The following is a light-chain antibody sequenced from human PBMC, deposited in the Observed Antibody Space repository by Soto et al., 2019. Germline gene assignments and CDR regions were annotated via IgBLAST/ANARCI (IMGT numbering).Light chain of an antibody. J-gene: IGLJ3*02. Sequence: QSVLTLPPSASASPGQSVTISCTGSSGDIGAYNYVSWYQQHPGKAPKLIIYEVNKRPSGVPDRFSGSKSGITASLTVSGLPADDEADYYCGAHAGSNTWVFGGGNKVTVL. V-gene: IGLV2-8*01. CDR2: EVN. CDR3: GAHAGSNTWV. CDR1: SGDIGAYNY.